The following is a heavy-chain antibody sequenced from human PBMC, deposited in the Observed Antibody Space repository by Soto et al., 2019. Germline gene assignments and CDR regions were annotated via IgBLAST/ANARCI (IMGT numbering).Heavy chain of an antibody. CDR1: GYSFKNYA. V-gene: IGHV1-3*01. CDR3: ARDDRSVSGVVTLDH. Sequence: ASVKVSCKATGYSFKNYAVHWVRQAPGQRLEWMGFTNEGSGNTRFSQKFQGRISITRDTSASTVYLDLSSLTSEDTAIYYCARDDRSVSGVVTLDHRGPGTLVTVSS. CDR2: TNEGSGNT. D-gene: IGHD3-3*01. J-gene: IGHJ4*02.